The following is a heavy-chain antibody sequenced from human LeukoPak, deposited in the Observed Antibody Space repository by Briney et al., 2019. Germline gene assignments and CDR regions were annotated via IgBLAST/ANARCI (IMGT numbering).Heavy chain of an antibody. CDR1: GFTFSSYA. Sequence: SGGSLRLSCAASGFTFSSYAMSWIRQAAGKGLDWVSAISGSGDRTYYAESVKSRFNIPRGNSKNTLYLKMNSLRAEDTAVYYCAKDGSSWPGYYYYYMDVWGKGNTVTVSS. CDR2: ISGSGDRT. V-gene: IGHV3-23*01. D-gene: IGHD6-13*01. CDR3: AKDGSSWPGYYYYYMDV. J-gene: IGHJ6*03.